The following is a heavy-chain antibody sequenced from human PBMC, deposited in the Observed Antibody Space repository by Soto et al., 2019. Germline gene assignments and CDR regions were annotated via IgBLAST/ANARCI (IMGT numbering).Heavy chain of an antibody. CDR2: ISSGGTT. D-gene: IGHD2-2*01. V-gene: IGHV4-31*03. CDR1: GGPIRSGGDY. Sequence: QVQLQESGPGLVKPSQTLSLTCTVSGGPIRSGGDYWNWVRQHPGKGLEWIGHISSGGTTYYNQSLESRVSISEDTSRNQFSLTLRSVTAADTAVYFCAREKLAAMYFLDSWGQGILVTVSS. CDR3: AREKLAAMYFLDS. J-gene: IGHJ4*02.